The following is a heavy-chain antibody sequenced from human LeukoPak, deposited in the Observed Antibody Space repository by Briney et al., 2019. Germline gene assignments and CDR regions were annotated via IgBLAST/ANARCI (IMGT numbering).Heavy chain of an antibody. CDR3: ARAAYDSSGYYPYCYYGMDV. D-gene: IGHD3-22*01. CDR2: ISYDGSNK. J-gene: IGHJ6*02. V-gene: IGHV3-30-3*01. Sequence: PGGSLRLSCAASGFTFSSYAMHWVRQAPGKGLEWVAVISYDGSNKYYADSVKGRFTISRDNSKNTLYLQMNSLRAEDTAVYYCARAAYDSSGYYPYCYYGMDVWGQGTTVTVSS. CDR1: GFTFSSYA.